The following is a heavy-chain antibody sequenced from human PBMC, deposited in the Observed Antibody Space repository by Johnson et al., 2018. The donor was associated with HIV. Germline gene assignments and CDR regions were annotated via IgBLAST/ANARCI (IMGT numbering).Heavy chain of an antibody. D-gene: IGHD5-18*01. CDR3: ARLPSGYSRDGFNV. J-gene: IGHJ3*01. Sequence: QVQLVESGGGVVQPGRSLRLSCSASGFTFSSYGMHWVRQAPGKGLEWVAVISYDGSNKYYADSVKGRFTIYRDNSKNTLYLQMNRLRAEDTAVYYCARLPSGYSRDGFNVWGQGTMVTLSS. CDR1: GFTFSSYG. CDR2: ISYDGSNK. V-gene: IGHV3-30*03.